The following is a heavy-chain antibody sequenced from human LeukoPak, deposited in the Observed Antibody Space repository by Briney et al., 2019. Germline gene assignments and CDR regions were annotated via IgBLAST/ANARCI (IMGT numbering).Heavy chain of an antibody. CDR2: INSDGSST. CDR3: ARAAVTSSPFWYFDL. D-gene: IGHD4-17*01. V-gene: IGHV3-74*01. CDR1: GFTFSSYW. J-gene: IGHJ2*01. Sequence: PGGSLRLSCAASGFTFSSYWMHWVRQAPGKGLVWVSRINSDGSSTSYADSVKGRFTISRDNAKNTLYLQMNSLRAEDTAVYYCARAAVTSSPFWYFDLWGRGTLVTVSS.